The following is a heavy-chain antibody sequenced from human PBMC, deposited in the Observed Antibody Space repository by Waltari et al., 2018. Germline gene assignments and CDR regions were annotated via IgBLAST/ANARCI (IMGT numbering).Heavy chain of an antibody. D-gene: IGHD3-10*01. J-gene: IGHJ4*02. Sequence: EVQLVESGGGLVQPGGSLRLSCAASGFTFSSYEMNWVRQAPGKGLEWGSYISRGGTNMFYAESVKGRFTISRDNAKNSLYLHMNSLRVEDTAVYYCARERSVTGKGNLDYWGQGTLVTVSS. V-gene: IGHV3-48*03. CDR2: ISRGGTNM. CDR1: GFTFSSYE. CDR3: ARERSVTGKGNLDY.